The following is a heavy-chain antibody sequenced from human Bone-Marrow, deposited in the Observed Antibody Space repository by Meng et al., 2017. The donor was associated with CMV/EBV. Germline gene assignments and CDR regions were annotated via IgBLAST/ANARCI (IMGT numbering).Heavy chain of an antibody. CDR2: ISWNSGSI. CDR1: GFTFDDYA. CDR3: AKDHAASYYYNAMDV. D-gene: IGHD2-15*01. V-gene: IGHV3-9*01. Sequence: SLKISCAVSGFTFDDYAMHWVRQAPGKGLEWVSGISWNSGSIGYADSVKGRFVISRDNAKNSLYLQMNSLRGEDTALYYCAKDHAASYYYNAMDVWGQGHTVTVSS. J-gene: IGHJ6*02.